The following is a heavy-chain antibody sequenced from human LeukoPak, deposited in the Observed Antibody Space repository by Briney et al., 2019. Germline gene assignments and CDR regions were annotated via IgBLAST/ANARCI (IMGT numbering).Heavy chain of an antibody. V-gene: IGHV1-46*01. CDR3: ATDYSDYTLDY. CDR1: GYTFTSYY. CDR2: INPSGGST. D-gene: IGHD4-11*01. J-gene: IGHJ4*02. Sequence: ASVKVSCKASGYTFTSYYMHWVRQAPGQGLEWMGIINPSGGSTSYAQKFQGRVTMTRDMSTSTVSMELSSLRSEDTAVYYCATDYSDYTLDYWGQGTLVTVSS.